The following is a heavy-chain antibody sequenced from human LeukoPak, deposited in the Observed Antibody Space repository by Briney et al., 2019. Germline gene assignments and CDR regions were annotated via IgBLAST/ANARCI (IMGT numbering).Heavy chain of an antibody. CDR2: IYSGGST. J-gene: IGHJ6*02. Sequence: PGGSLRLSCAASGFTFANAWMSWVRQAPGKGLEWVSVIYSGGSTYYADSVKGRFTISRDNSKNTLYLQMNSLRAEDTAVYYCAREDYYYYGMDVWGQGTTVTVSS. CDR1: GFTFANAW. V-gene: IGHV3-53*01. CDR3: AREDYYYYGMDV.